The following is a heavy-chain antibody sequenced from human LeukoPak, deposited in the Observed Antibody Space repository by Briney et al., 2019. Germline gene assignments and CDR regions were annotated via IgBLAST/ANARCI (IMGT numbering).Heavy chain of an antibody. J-gene: IGHJ4*02. CDR3: ARALRKVYYYDSSGPDY. Sequence: ASVKVSCKASGYTFTSYGISWVRQAPGQGLEWMGWISAYNGNTNYAQKLQGRVTMTTDTSTSTAYMELRSLRSDDTAVYYCARALRKVYYYDSSGPDYWGQGTLVTVSS. CDR1: GYTFTSYG. V-gene: IGHV1-18*04. D-gene: IGHD3-22*01. CDR2: ISAYNGNT.